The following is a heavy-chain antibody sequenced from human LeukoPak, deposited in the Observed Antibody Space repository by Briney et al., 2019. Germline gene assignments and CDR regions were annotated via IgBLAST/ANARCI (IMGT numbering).Heavy chain of an antibody. CDR2: ISSSGSTI. J-gene: IGHJ6*03. D-gene: IGHD5-12*01. CDR1: GFTFSDYY. Sequence: PGGSLRLSCAASGFTFSDYYMSWIRQAPGKGQEWVSYISSSGSTIYYADSVKGRFTISRDNAKNSLYLQMNSLRAEDTAVYYCATNSGYEPSYYYYYYMDVWGKGTTVTVSS. CDR3: ATNSGYEPSYYYYYYMDV. V-gene: IGHV3-11*01.